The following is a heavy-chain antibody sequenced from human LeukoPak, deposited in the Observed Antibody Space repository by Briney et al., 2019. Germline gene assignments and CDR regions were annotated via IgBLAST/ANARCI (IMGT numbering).Heavy chain of an antibody. V-gene: IGHV4-4*07. CDR1: GGSISSYY. CDR2: IYTSGST. Sequence: PSETLSLTCTVSGGSISSYYWSWIRQPAGKGLEWIGRIYTSGSTNYNPSLKSRVTMSVDTSKNQFSLKLSSVTAADTAVYYCARAASGKYYDFWGADYYYYMDVWGKGTTVTVSS. D-gene: IGHD3-3*01. J-gene: IGHJ6*03. CDR3: ARAASGKYYDFWGADYYYYMDV.